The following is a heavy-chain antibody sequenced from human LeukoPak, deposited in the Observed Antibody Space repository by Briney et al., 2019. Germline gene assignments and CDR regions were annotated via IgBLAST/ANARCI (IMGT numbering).Heavy chain of an antibody. Sequence: PGGTLRLSCAASGFTFSSYGMSWVRQAPGKGLEWVSAISGSGGSTYYADSVKGRFTISRDNSKNTLYLQMNSLRAEDTAVYYCAKEDYDILTGYEYYMDVWGKGTTVTISS. CDR1: GFTFSSYG. V-gene: IGHV3-23*01. CDR3: AKEDYDILTGYEYYMDV. J-gene: IGHJ6*03. CDR2: ISGSGGST. D-gene: IGHD3-9*01.